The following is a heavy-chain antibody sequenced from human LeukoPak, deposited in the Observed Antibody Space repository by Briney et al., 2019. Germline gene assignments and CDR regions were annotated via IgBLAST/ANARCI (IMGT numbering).Heavy chain of an antibody. V-gene: IGHV3-23*01. D-gene: IGHD4-17*01. CDR2: ISAGGSSI. J-gene: IGHJ4*02. Sequence: AGSLRLSCAASGFTFNNYAMSCVRHAPGMGLEWISVISAGGSSIFYADSVKGRFAISRENSKNTLSLQMNSLRAEDTAVYYCAKDRTGAYRIFDYWGQGTLVTVSS. CDR3: AKDRTGAYRIFDY. CDR1: GFTFNNYA.